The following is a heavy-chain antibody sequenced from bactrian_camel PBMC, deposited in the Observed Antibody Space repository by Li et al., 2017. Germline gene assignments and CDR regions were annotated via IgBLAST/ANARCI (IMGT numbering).Heavy chain of an antibody. CDR2: ISTFGRT. D-gene: IGHD2*01. CDR3: AADRTFVTYIRGYNY. Sequence: VQLVESGGGSVQAGGSLRLSCTVPGFTSNNCDMAWYRQAAGKQREWVSGISTFGRTSYADSVKGRFTISKDNAKNTLYLQMNSLKPEDTAMYYCAADRTFVTYIRGYNYWGQGTQVTVS. CDR1: GFTSNNCD. J-gene: IGHJ4*01. V-gene: IGHV3S53*01.